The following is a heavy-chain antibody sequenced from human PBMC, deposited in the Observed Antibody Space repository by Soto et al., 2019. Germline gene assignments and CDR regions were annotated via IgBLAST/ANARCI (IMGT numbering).Heavy chain of an antibody. J-gene: IGHJ3*02. D-gene: IGHD2-21*02. CDR2: IWYDGSNK. Sequence: QVQLVESGGGVVQPGRSLRLSCAASGFTFSSYGMHRVRQAPGKGLEWVAVIWYDGSNKYYADSLKGRFTISRDNSKNTLYLQMNSLRAEDTAVYYCARDRGDNDAFDIWGQGTMVTVSS. V-gene: IGHV3-33*01. CDR3: ARDRGDNDAFDI. CDR1: GFTFSSYG.